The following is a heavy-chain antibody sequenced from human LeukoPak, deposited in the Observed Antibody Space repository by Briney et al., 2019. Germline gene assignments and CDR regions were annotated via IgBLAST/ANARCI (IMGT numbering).Heavy chain of an antibody. CDR1: GFTFSSYS. D-gene: IGHD3-22*01. CDR3: ARGGAPSYYDSSGYSDY. Sequence: GGSLRLSCAASGFTFSSYSMNWVRQAPGKGLEWVSSISSSSSYIYYADSVKGRFTISRDNAKKSMYLQMNSLRAEDTAVYYCARGGAPSYYDSSGYSDYWGQGTLVTVSS. CDR2: ISSSSSYI. J-gene: IGHJ4*02. V-gene: IGHV3-21*01.